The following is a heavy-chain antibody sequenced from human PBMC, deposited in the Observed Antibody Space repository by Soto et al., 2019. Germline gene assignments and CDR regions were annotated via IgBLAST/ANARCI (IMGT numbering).Heavy chain of an antibody. J-gene: IGHJ5*02. V-gene: IGHV4-30-4*01. D-gene: IGHD5-18*01. CDR1: GDSISSISNY. Sequence: SETLSLTCTVSGDSISSISNYWSWIRQPPGEGLEWIGFISYSGTTSYSPSLKSRVAISLDTSKNQFSLSLNFVTAADTAVYYCARGRGYSYGLDPWGQGSPVTSPQ. CDR3: ARGRGYSYGLDP. CDR2: ISYSGTT.